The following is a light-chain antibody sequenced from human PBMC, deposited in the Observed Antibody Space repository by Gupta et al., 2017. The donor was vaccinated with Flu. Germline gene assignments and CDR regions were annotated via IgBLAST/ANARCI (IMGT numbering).Light chain of an antibody. CDR1: SSDVGGYNL. CDR2: EVS. Sequence: ITISCTGTSSDVGGYNLVSWYRQHPGRAPKLMIFEVSKRPSGVSNRFSGSKSGNTASLTISGLQAEDEADYYCSSYTSSSTLVVFGGGTKLTVL. J-gene: IGLJ2*01. CDR3: SSYTSSSTLVV. V-gene: IGLV2-14*01.